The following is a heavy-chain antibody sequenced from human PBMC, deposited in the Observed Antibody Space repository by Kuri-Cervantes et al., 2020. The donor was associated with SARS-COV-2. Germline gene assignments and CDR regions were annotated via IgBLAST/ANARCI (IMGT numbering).Heavy chain of an antibody. J-gene: IGHJ6*03. CDR2: IYHSGST. D-gene: IGHD1-26*01. CDR1: GYSISSGYY. V-gene: IGHV4-38-2*01. CDR3: ARVGNSGSYYDYYYYVDV. Sequence: SETLSLTCAVSGYSISSGYYWGWIRQPPGKGLEWIGSIYHSGSTYYNPSLKSRVTISVDTSKNQFSLKLSSVTAADTAVYYCARVGNSGSYYDYYYYVDVWGKGTTVTVSS.